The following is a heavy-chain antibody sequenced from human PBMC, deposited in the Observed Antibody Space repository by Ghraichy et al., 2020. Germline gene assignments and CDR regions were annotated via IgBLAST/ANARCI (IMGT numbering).Heavy chain of an antibody. CDR1: GFTFSSYD. J-gene: IGHJ5*02. V-gene: IGHV3-23*01. CDR3: ANEITPYYDSSGYGS. D-gene: IGHD3-22*01. CDR2: ISTSGGRT. Sequence: GGSLRLSCAASGFTFSSYDMSWVRQAPGKGLEWVSAISTSGGRTYYADSVKGRFTISRDNSKNTLYLQMNILRADDTALYYCANEITPYYDSSGYGSWGQGTPVTVSS.